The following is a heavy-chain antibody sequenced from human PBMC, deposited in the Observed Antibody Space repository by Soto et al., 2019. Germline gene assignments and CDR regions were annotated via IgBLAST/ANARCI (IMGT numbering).Heavy chain of an antibody. Sequence: GASVKVSCKASGGSITSYAVSWVRQAPGQGLEWMGAISANFGTTNYAQKLQGRVTMTTDESTSTVYMELRSLRSDDTAVYYCARGYDILTALNWFDPWGQGTLVTVS. CDR2: ISANFGTT. V-gene: IGHV1-18*01. CDR3: ARGYDILTALNWFDP. CDR1: GGSITSYA. D-gene: IGHD3-9*01. J-gene: IGHJ5*02.